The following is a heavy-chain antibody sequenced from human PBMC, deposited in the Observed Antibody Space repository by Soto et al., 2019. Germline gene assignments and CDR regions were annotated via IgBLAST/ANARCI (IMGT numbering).Heavy chain of an antibody. Sequence: GESLKISCKGSGYDFTSYWINWVRQTPGKGLEWMGRIDPSDSYKTYSPSFQGHVTVSADKSVSTAYLQWSSLRASDTDIYYCTRHYNYVGSGNNHFHYSGQGPLVTVSS. J-gene: IGHJ4*02. CDR2: IDPSDSYK. V-gene: IGHV5-10-1*01. D-gene: IGHD3-22*01. CDR1: GYDFTSYW. CDR3: TRHYNYVGSGNNHFHY.